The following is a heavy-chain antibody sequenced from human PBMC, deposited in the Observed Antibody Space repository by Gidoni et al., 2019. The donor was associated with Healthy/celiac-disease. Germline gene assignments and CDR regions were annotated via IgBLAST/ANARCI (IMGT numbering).Heavy chain of an antibody. Sequence: EVQLVESGGGLVQPGRSLRLSCAASGFTFDDYAMHWVRQAPGKGLEWVSGISWNSGSIGYADSVKGRFTISRDNAKNSLYLQMNSLRAEDTALYYCAKDMDSGGTRGGFDYWGQGTLVTVSS. J-gene: IGHJ4*02. CDR2: ISWNSGSI. CDR3: AKDMDSGGTRGGFDY. CDR1: GFTFDDYA. D-gene: IGHD2-15*01. V-gene: IGHV3-9*01.